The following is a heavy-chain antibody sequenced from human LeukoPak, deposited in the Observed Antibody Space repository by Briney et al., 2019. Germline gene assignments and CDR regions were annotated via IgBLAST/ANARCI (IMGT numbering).Heavy chain of an antibody. V-gene: IGHV3-53*01. Sequence: GGSLRLSCAASGFTVSSNYINWVCQAPGKGLEWVSVTYRGGTTYYADSVKGRFIISRDNSKNTLYLQMNSLRAEDTAVYYCARLTPAAGRLYFVDWGPGTLVTVSS. CDR1: GFTVSSNY. D-gene: IGHD6-13*01. CDR2: TYRGGTT. CDR3: ARLTPAAGRLYFVD. J-gene: IGHJ4*02.